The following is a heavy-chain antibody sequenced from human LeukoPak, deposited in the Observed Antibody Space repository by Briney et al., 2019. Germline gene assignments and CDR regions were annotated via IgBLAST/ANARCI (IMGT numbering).Heavy chain of an antibody. CDR2: INAGNGNT. Sequence: GRSLRLSCAASGFTFTSYAMHWVRQAPGQRLEWMGWINAGNGNTKYSQKFQGRVTITRDTSASTAYMELSSLRSEDTAVYYCARGCYGESSSSWYWFDPWGQGTLVTVSS. D-gene: IGHD6-13*01. CDR3: ARGCYGESSSSWYWFDP. CDR1: GFTFTSYA. V-gene: IGHV1-3*01. J-gene: IGHJ5*02.